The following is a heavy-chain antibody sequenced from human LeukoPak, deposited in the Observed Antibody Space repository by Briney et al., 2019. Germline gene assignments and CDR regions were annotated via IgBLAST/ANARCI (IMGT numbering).Heavy chain of an antibody. J-gene: IGHJ3*02. CDR3: ARNLAYNAFDI. CDR2: IKEDGSQK. V-gene: IGHV3-7*01. CDR1: RFTFSSSW. D-gene: IGHD1-1*01. Sequence: GGSLRLSCAASRFTFSSSWMTWVRQPLGKGLEYVANIKEDGSQKYYEDSVKGRFTISRDNVKNSLYLQMDSLRAEDTAVYFCARNLAYNAFDIWGQGTVVNVSS.